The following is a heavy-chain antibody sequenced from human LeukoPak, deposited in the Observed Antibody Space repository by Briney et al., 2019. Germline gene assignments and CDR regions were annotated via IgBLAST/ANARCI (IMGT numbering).Heavy chain of an antibody. D-gene: IGHD3-10*01. CDR2: ITSSSSYI. CDR3: ARDPPYYYGSGSILTDY. J-gene: IGHJ4*02. CDR1: GFTFGDYA. Sequence: PGGSLRLSCTASGFTFGDYAMSWVRQAPGKGLEWVSSITSSSSYIYYADSVKGRFTISRDNAKKSVCLQMNSLRAEDTAVYYCARDPPYYYGSGSILTDYWGQGTLVTVSS. V-gene: IGHV3-21*01.